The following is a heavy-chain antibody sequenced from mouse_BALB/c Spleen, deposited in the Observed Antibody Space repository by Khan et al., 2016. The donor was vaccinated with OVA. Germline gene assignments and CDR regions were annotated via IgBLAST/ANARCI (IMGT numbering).Heavy chain of an antibody. J-gene: IGHJ3*01. CDR1: GFSLNNYS. CDR2: IWSAGST. D-gene: IGHD2-4*01. CDR3: ARRGYDYGRGALFAY. Sequence: QVQLKQSGPGLVQPSQSLSITCTVSGFSLNNYSVHWVRQSPGKGLEWLGVIWSAGSTDYNAAFISRLTISKDNSRSQVFLKMNSLQSNDTAIYYGARRGYDYGRGALFAYWGQGTLVTVSA. V-gene: IGHV2-2*03.